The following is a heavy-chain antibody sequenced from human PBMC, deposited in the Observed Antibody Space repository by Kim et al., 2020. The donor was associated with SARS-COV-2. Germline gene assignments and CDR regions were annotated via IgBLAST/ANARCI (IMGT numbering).Heavy chain of an antibody. D-gene: IGHD2-2*03. V-gene: IGHV3-23*01. J-gene: IGHJ4*02. CDR1: GFTFSSYA. Sequence: GGSLRLSCAASGFTFSSYAMSWVRQAPGKGLEWVSAISGSGGSTYYVDSVKGRFTISRDNSKNTLYLQMNSLRAEDTAVYYCAKDGGLLDIVVVPAAMILDYWGQGTLVTVSS. CDR2: ISGSGGST. CDR3: AKDGGLLDIVVVPAAMILDY.